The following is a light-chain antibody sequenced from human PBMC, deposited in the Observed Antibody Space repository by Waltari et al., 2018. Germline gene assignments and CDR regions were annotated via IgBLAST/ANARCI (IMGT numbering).Light chain of an antibody. V-gene: IGKV3-15*01. Sequence: CRASQSVSRFLAWYQQKPDQAPRLLIYGASTRATGIPARFSGSGSGTEFTLTISSLQSEDFAVYFCQQYNDWPPLTFGGGTKLEIK. CDR2: GAS. CDR1: QSVSRF. J-gene: IGKJ4*01. CDR3: QQYNDWPPLT.